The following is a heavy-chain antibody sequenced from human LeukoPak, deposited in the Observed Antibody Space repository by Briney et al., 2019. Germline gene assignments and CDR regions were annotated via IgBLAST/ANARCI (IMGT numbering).Heavy chain of an antibody. J-gene: IGHJ4*02. CDR2: VTWNSGSI. D-gene: IGHD5-18*01. Sequence: GGSLRLSCAASGFTFDDYAMHWVRQAPGKGLEWVSGVTWNSGSIGYVDSVKDRFTISRDNAKNSLYLQMNSLRAEDTAVYYCAYGYGDYWGQGTLVTVSS. CDR1: GFTFDDYA. CDR3: AYGYGDY. V-gene: IGHV3-9*01.